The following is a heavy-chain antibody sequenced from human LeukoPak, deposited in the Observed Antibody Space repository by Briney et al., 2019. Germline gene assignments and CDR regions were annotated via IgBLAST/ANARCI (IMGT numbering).Heavy chain of an antibody. V-gene: IGHV3-66*01. Sequence: GGSLRLSCAASGFTVGSNYMSWVRQAPGKGLEWVSVIYSGGSTYYADSVKGRFTISRDNSKNTLYLQMNSLRAEDTAVYYCAKDWDDGYNDYWGQGTLVTVSS. CDR2: IYSGGST. D-gene: IGHD5-24*01. J-gene: IGHJ4*02. CDR1: GFTVGSNY. CDR3: AKDWDDGYNDY.